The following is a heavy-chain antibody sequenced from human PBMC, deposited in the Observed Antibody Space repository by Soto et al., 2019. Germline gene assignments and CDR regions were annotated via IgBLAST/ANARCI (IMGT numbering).Heavy chain of an antibody. V-gene: IGHV1-3*01. J-gene: IGHJ3*02. D-gene: IGHD3-22*01. CDR2: INAGNGNT. CDR3: ARAHYYDSSGYYPPAFDI. Sequence: GASVKVSCKASGYPLTSYAMHWARQAPGQRLEWMGWINAGNGNTKYSQKFQGRVTITMDTSASTAYMELSSLRSEDTAVYYCARAHYYDSSGYYPPAFDIWGQGTMVTVSS. CDR1: GYPLTSYA.